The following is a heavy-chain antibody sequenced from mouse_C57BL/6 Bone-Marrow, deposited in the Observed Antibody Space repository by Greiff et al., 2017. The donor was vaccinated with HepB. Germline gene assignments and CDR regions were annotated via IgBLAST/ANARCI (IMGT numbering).Heavy chain of an antibody. CDR1: GFTFSSYT. J-gene: IGHJ4*01. Sequence: EVQLVESGGGLVKPGGSLKLSCAASGFTFSSYTMSWVRQTPEKRLEWVATISGGGGNTYYPASVKGRFTISRDNAKNTLYLQMSSLSAEDTALYDCARPLRPEAMDYWGQGTSVTVSS. V-gene: IGHV5-9*01. CDR3: ARPLRPEAMDY. CDR2: ISGGGGNT. D-gene: IGHD2-4*01.